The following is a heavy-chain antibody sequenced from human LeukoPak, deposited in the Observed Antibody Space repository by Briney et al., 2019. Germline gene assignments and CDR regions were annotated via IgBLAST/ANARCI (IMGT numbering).Heavy chain of an antibody. CDR1: GYTFTGYY. J-gene: IGHJ2*01. CDR2: INPNSGGT. Sequence: ASVKVSCKASGYTFTGYYMHWVRQAPGQGLEWMGWINPNSGGTNYAQKFQGRVTITRNTSISTAYMELSSLRSEDTAVYYCARSTALRYFDWLPYWYFDLWGRGTLVTVSS. V-gene: IGHV1-2*02. CDR3: ARSTALRYFDWLPYWYFDL. D-gene: IGHD3-9*01.